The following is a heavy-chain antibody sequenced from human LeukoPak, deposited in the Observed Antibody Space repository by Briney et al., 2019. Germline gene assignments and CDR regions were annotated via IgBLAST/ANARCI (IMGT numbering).Heavy chain of an antibody. CDR3: ARGLLDSSGPWSAFDI. V-gene: IGHV1-46*01. CDR1: GYTFVNHF. D-gene: IGHD3-10*01. Sequence: ASVKVSCKASGYTFVNHFVHWVRQAPGQGPEWLGIINPNGGSTSYPQKFQDRLTMTRDTSTTTVYMDLNSLTSDDTAVYFCARGLLDSSGPWSAFDIWGQGTMVTVSS. J-gene: IGHJ3*02. CDR2: INPNGGST.